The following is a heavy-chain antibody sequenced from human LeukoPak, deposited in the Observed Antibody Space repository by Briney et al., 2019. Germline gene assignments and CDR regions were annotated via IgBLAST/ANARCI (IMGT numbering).Heavy chain of an antibody. D-gene: IGHD6-19*01. V-gene: IGHV3-7*03. J-gene: IGHJ4*02. Sequence: PGGSLRLSCAASGFTFSSYWMSWVRQAPGKGLEWVANIKQDGSEKYYVDSVKGRFTISRDNAKNSLYLQMNSLRAEDTALYYCAKDISSGWYSGGGDYWGQGTLVTVSS. CDR3: AKDISSGWYSGGGDY. CDR2: IKQDGSEK. CDR1: GFTFSSYW.